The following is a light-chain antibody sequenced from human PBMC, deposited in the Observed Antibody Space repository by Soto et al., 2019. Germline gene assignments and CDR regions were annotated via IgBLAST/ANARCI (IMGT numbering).Light chain of an antibody. CDR2: GAS. CDR3: QQYNSYPWT. J-gene: IGKJ1*01. V-gene: IGKV1-9*01. Sequence: IQLTQSPSSLSASVGDSVTITCRASQDITSYLAWYQQKPGKAPNLLIYGASTLQSGVPSRFSGSGSGTEFTLTISSLQPDDFATYYCQQYNSYPWTFGQGTKVDIK. CDR1: QDITSY.